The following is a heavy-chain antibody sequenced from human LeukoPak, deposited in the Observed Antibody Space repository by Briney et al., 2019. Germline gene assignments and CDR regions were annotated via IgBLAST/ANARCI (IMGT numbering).Heavy chain of an antibody. Sequence: SETLSLTCTVSGGSISRYYWSWIRQPPGKGLEWIGYIYYSGSTNYNPSLKSRVTISVDTSKNQFSLKLSSVTAADTAVYYCARVDGDYVYYFDYWGQGTLVTVSS. V-gene: IGHV4-59*01. CDR1: GGSISRYY. J-gene: IGHJ4*02. CDR3: ARVDGDYVYYFDY. CDR2: IYYSGST. D-gene: IGHD4-17*01.